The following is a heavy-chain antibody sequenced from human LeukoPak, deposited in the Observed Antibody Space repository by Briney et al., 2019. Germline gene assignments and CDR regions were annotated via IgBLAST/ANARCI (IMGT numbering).Heavy chain of an antibody. J-gene: IGHJ4*02. CDR3: ARTYDYVWGSYPLN. D-gene: IGHD3-16*02. CDR1: EFTFSDYY. V-gene: IGHV3-11*01. CDR2: ISSSGSTI. Sequence: GGSLRLSCAASEFTFSDYYMSWIRQAPGKGLEWVSYISSSGSTIYYADSVKGRFTISRDNAKNSLYLQMNSLRAEDTAVYYCARTYDYVWGSYPLNWGQGTLVTVSS.